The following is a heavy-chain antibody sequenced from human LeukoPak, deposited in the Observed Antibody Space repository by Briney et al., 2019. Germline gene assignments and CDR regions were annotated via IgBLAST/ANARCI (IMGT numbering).Heavy chain of an antibody. CDR3: ARHAVYAGSGWSFDY. Sequence: PSETLSLTCAVSGGSISSSNWWSWVRQPPGKGLEWIGEIYHSGSTNYNPSLKSRVTISVDKSKNQFSLKLSSVTAADTAVYYCARHAVYAGSGWSFDYWGKGTLVTVSS. V-gene: IGHV4-4*02. CDR2: IYHSGST. CDR1: GGSISSSNW. D-gene: IGHD6-19*01. J-gene: IGHJ4*02.